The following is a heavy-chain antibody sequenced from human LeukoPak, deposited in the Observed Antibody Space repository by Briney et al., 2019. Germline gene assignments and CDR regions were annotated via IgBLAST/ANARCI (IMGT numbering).Heavy chain of an antibody. D-gene: IGHD2/OR15-2a*01. CDR1: GGSISSVSYS. V-gene: IGHV4-61*02. CDR2: IYTSGST. CDR3: AREELILDYYYYDVFDM. Sequence: SETLSLTCTVSGGSISSVSYSWSWIRQPAGKGLEWIGRIYTSGSTNYNPSLKSRVTISVDTSKNQFSLKLSSVTAADAAVYYCAREELILDYYYYDVFDMWGQGTVVTVSS. J-gene: IGHJ3*02.